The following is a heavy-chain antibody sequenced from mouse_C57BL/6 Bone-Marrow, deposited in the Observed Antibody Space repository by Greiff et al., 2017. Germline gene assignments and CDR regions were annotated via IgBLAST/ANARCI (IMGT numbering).Heavy chain of an antibody. J-gene: IGHJ3*01. CDR1: GYTFTSYW. CDR3: AREGLSGFAY. V-gene: IGHV1-50*01. Sequence: VQLQQPGAELVKPGASVKLSCKASGYTFTSYWMQWVKQRPGQGLEWIGEIDPSDSDTNYNQKFKGKATLTVDTSSSTAYMQLSSLTSEDSAVDYCAREGLSGFAYWGQGTLVTVSA. CDR2: IDPSDSDT. D-gene: IGHD2-4*01.